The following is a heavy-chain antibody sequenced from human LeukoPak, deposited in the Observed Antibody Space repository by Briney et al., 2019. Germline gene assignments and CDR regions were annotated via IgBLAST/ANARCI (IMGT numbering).Heavy chain of an antibody. D-gene: IGHD6-19*01. Sequence: PSETLSLTCTVSGDSITGYYWGWIRQPPGKGLEWIGNIYYTGNTYYNASLKSRVTISVDTSKNQFSLKLSSVTAADTAVYYCAREGIAVAGTLDYWGQGTLVTVSS. CDR3: AREGIAVAGTLDY. CDR1: GDSITGYY. V-gene: IGHV4-38-2*02. CDR2: IYYTGNT. J-gene: IGHJ4*02.